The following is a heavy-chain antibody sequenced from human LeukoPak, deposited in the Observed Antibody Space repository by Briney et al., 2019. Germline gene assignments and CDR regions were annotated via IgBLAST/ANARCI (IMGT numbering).Heavy chain of an antibody. CDR1: GYTFTAYY. D-gene: IGHD5-18*01. CDR2: INPKSGGT. V-gene: IGHV1-2*02. Sequence: ASVKVSCKASGYTFTAYYFHWVRQAPGQGLEWMGWINPKSGGTNYAQKFQGRVTMTRDTSISTAYMELSRLRSDDTAVYYCVRDSTAMAHFDYWGQGTPVTVSS. CDR3: VRDSTAMAHFDY. J-gene: IGHJ4*02.